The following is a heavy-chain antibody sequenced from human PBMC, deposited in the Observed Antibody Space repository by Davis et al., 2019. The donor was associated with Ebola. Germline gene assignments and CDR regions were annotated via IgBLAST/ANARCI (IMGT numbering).Heavy chain of an antibody. V-gene: IGHV3-7*01. CDR2: IKQDGSEK. Sequence: GESLKISCAASGFTFSSYWMSWVRQAPGKGLEWVANIKQDGSEKYYVDSVKGRFTISRDNAKNSVHLQMSNLRAEDTAIYYCARDKNCPGRVCYNYGLDVWGQGTTVTVS. CDR1: GFTFSSYW. CDR3: ARDKNCPGRVCYNYGLDV. J-gene: IGHJ6*02. D-gene: IGHD2-8*02.